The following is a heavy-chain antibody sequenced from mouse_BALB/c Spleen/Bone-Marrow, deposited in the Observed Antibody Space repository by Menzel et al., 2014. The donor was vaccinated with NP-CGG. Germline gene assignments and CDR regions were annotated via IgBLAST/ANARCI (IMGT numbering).Heavy chain of an antibody. Sequence: VQLQQSGPGLVAPSQSLSITCTVSGFSLTSYGVNWVRQPPGKGLEWLGVIWAGGSTNYNSALMSRMSIRKDNSKSQVFLKMNSLQTDDTTIYYCARNYGSSYFDYWGQGTTLTVSS. CDR2: IWAGGST. J-gene: IGHJ2*01. CDR3: ARNYGSSYFDY. D-gene: IGHD1-1*01. V-gene: IGHV2-9*02. CDR1: GFSLTSYG.